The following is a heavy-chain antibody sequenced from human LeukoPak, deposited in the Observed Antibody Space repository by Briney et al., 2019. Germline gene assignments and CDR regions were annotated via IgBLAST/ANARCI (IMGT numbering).Heavy chain of an antibody. D-gene: IGHD6-19*01. V-gene: IGHV3-7*01. CDR3: AREAGSSGWTGLDY. J-gene: IGHJ4*02. CDR1: GFTFSSYW. CDR2: IKQDGSEK. Sequence: HPGGSLRLSCAASGFTFSSYWMSWVRQAPGKGLEWVANIKQDGSEKYYVDSVKGRFTISRDNAKNSLYLQMNSLRAEDTAVYYCAREAGSSGWTGLDYWGQGTLVTVSS.